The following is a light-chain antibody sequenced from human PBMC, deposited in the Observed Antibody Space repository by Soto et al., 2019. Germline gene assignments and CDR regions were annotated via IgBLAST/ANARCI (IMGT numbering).Light chain of an antibody. CDR3: QPYARGLGVFV. CDR1: SSNIGAGYD. J-gene: IGLJ1*01. V-gene: IGLV1-40*01. Sequence: QSVLTQPPSVSGAPGQRVTISCTGSSSNIGAGYDVHWYQQLPGAAPKLLLYDNNIRPSGVPDRFSGSKSGSSASLAITGFRAGDEAVYSCQPYARGLGVFVFGSGPKATAL. CDR2: DNN.